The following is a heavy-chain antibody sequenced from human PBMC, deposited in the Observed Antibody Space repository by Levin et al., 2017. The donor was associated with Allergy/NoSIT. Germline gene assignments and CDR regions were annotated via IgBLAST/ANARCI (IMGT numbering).Heavy chain of an antibody. Sequence: KISCQASGGTFSKYVFSWVRQAPGQGLEWMGGIIPMFGSAKYAQKFQGRVTISAETSTKSAYLELSSLTSYDSAVYYCAIEAPTYGLIRGVYNMDVWGQGTTVTVSS. J-gene: IGHJ6*02. CDR1: GGTFSKYV. V-gene: IGHV1-69*06. CDR2: IIPMFGSA. CDR3: AIEAPTYGLIRGVYNMDV. D-gene: IGHD3-10*01.